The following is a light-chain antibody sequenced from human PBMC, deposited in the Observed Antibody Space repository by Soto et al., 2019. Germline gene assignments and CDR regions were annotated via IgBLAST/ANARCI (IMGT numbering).Light chain of an antibody. CDR3: CSYTGSSTS. CDR2: EGN. V-gene: IGLV2-23*01. Sequence: QPVLTQPASVSGSPGQSITMSCAGVSSDVGSYNLVSWYQQYPGKAPKLIIYEGNKRPSGVSNRFSGSGSGNTAALTISGLQAEVAAYYYCCSYTGSSTSFGGGTKLTVL. CDR1: SSDVGSYNL. J-gene: IGLJ3*02.